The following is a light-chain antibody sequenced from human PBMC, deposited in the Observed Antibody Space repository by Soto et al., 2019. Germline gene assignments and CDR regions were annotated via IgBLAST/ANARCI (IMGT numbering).Light chain of an antibody. Sequence: IHMTDAPSTLSASVLYRVTITFLSSQNINIWVDWYQQKPGKAPKLLIYAASSFQSGVPSRFSGSGSGTEFTLNISSLQPDDFATYYCQQYNSYSWTFGQGTKVDIK. CDR2: AAS. J-gene: IGKJ1*01. CDR1: QNINIW. CDR3: QQYNSYSWT. V-gene: IGKV1-5*01.